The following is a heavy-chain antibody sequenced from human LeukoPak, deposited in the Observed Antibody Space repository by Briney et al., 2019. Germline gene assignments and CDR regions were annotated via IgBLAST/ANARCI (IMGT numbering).Heavy chain of an antibody. D-gene: IGHD5-12*01. CDR1: GFAFSSYG. CDR3: ARDRSRGYSGYDLINWGYSDY. V-gene: IGHV3-33*01. Sequence: GGSLRLSCAASGFAFSSYGMPWVRQAPGKGLEWVAVIWYDGSNKYYADSVKGRFTISRDNSKNTLYLQMNSLRAEDTAVYYCARDRSRGYSGYDLINWGYSDYWGQGTLVTVSS. CDR2: IWYDGSNK. J-gene: IGHJ4*02.